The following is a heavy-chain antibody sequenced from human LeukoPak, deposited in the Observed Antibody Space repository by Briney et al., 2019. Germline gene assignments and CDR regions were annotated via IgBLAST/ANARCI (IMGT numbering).Heavy chain of an antibody. CDR3: ARSSGSYPFDY. V-gene: IGHV1-46*01. J-gene: IGHJ4*02. CDR1: GYTFTSYY. Sequence: ASVKVSCTASGYTFTSYYMHWVRQAPGQGLEWMGIINPSGGSTSYAQKFQGRVTMTRDTSTSTVYMELSSLRSEDTAVYYCARSSGSYPFDYWGQGTLVTVSS. CDR2: INPSGGST. D-gene: IGHD1-26*01.